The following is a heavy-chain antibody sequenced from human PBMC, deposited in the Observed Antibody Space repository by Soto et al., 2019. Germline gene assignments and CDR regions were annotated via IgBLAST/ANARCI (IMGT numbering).Heavy chain of an antibody. Sequence: PVGSLRLSCAASGFTFSSYAMSWVRQAPGKGLEWVSAISGSGGSTYYADSVKGRFTISRDNSKNTLYLQMNSLRAEDTAVYYCAVGSSGWYSFGYWGQGTLVTVSS. CDR2: ISGSGGST. CDR1: GFTFSSYA. J-gene: IGHJ4*02. D-gene: IGHD6-19*01. V-gene: IGHV3-23*01. CDR3: AVGSSGWYSFGY.